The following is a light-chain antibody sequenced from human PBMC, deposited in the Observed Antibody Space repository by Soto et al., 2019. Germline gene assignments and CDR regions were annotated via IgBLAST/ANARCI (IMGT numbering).Light chain of an antibody. CDR2: EGS. J-gene: IGLJ3*02. CDR3: CSYAGSSTCV. CDR1: SSDVGSYNL. V-gene: IGLV2-23*01. Sequence: QSVLTQPASVSGSPGQSITISCTGTSSDVGSYNLVSWYQQRPGKAPKLMIYEGSKRPSGVSNRFSGSKSGNTASLTISGLQAEDEADYYCCSYAGSSTCVFGGGTKVTVL.